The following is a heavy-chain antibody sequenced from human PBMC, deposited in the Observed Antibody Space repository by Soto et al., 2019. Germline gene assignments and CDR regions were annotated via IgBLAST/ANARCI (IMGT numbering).Heavy chain of an antibody. J-gene: IGHJ6*02. D-gene: IGHD3-3*01. V-gene: IGHV3-30-3*01. CDR1: GFTFSNYA. Sequence: GGSLRLSCAASGFTFSNYAMHWVRQAPGKGLEWVALISYDGSNKYYADSVKGQFTISRDSSKNTLYLQMNSMRAEDTAVYYCARGPAIFGVVTIYYYGMDVWGQGTTVTVSS. CDR2: ISYDGSNK. CDR3: ARGPAIFGVVTIYYYGMDV.